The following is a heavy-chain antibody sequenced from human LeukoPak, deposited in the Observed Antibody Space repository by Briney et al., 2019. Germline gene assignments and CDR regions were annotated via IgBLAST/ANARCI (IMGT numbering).Heavy chain of an antibody. J-gene: IGHJ4*02. CDR3: ARGLVYDSSGYGY. V-gene: IGHV1-8*01. Sequence: ASVKVSCKASGYTFTSYDINWVRQATGQGLEWMGWMNPNSGNTGYAQKFQGRVTMTRDTSTSTVYMELSSLRSEDTAVYYCARGLVYDSSGYGYWGQGTLVTVSS. CDR1: GYTFTSYD. D-gene: IGHD3-22*01. CDR2: MNPNSGNT.